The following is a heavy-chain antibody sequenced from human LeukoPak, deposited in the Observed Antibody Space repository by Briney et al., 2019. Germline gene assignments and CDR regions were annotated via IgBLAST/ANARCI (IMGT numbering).Heavy chain of an antibody. CDR3: ARVRGSYYSMSDY. J-gene: IGHJ4*02. V-gene: IGHV3-7*01. Sequence: GGSLRLSCAASGFTFSSYWMSWVRQAPGKGLEWVANIKQDGSEKYYVDSVKGRFTISRDNAKNSLYLQMNSLRAEDTAVYYCARVRGSYYSMSDYWGQGTLVTVSS. D-gene: IGHD1-26*01. CDR1: GFTFSSYW. CDR2: IKQDGSEK.